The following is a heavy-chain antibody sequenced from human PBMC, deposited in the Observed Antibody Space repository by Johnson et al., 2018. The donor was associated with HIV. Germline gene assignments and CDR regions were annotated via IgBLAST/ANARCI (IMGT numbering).Heavy chain of an antibody. D-gene: IGHD1-26*01. CDR3: ARVKGATNALDI. J-gene: IGHJ3*02. CDR2: IKSESDGGAT. Sequence: EVQLVESGGGLVQPGGSLRLSCAVSGFTFDNFWMAWVRHAPGKGLEWIARIKSESDGGATDYSVPVRGRFTVSRDDSKNTLYLQMNSLKTEDTSLYYCARVKGATNALDIWGPGTLVTVSS. V-gene: IGHV3-15*01. CDR1: GFTFDNFW.